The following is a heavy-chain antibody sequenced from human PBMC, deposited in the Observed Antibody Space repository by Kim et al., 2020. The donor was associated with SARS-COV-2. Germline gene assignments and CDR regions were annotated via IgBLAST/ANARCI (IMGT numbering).Heavy chain of an antibody. CDR1: GGSISSYY. V-gene: IGHV4-59*13. J-gene: IGHJ4*02. D-gene: IGHD6-6*01. CDR3: ARESGGAARLFDY. CDR2: IYYSGST. Sequence: SETLSLTCTVSGGSISSYYWNWIRQPPGKGLEWIGYIYYSGSTNYNPSLKSRVTISVDTSKNQFSLKLSSVTAADTAVYYCARESGGAARLFDYWGQGTLVTVSS.